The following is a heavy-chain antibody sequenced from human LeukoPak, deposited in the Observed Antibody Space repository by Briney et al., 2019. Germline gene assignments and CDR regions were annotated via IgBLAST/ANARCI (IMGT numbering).Heavy chain of an antibody. CDR1: GFTFSSYW. CDR2: IKQDGSEK. D-gene: IGHD6-19*01. Sequence: QSGGSLRLSCAASGFTFSSYWMSWVRQAPGKGLEWVANIKQDGSEKYYVDSVKGRFTISRDNAKNSLYLQMNSLRAEDTAVYYCARDPGTLLYSSGWWDYWGQGTLVTVSS. V-gene: IGHV3-7*01. J-gene: IGHJ4*02. CDR3: ARDPGTLLYSSGWWDY.